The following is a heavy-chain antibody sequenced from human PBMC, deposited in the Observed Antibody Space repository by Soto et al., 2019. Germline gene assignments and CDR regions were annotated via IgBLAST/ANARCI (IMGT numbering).Heavy chain of an antibody. CDR1: GYSFTSYW. Sequence: GESLKISCKGSGYSFTSYWIGWVRQMPGKGLEWMGIIYPGDSDTRYSPSFQGQVTISADKSISTAYLQWSSLKASDTAMYYCARRRYCGGDCYSGRWFDPWGQGTLVTVSS. CDR3: ARRRYCGGDCYSGRWFDP. CDR2: IYPGDSDT. V-gene: IGHV5-51*01. J-gene: IGHJ5*02. D-gene: IGHD2-21*02.